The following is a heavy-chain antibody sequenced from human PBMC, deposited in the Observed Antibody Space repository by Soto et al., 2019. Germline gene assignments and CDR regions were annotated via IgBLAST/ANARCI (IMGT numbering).Heavy chain of an antibody. V-gene: IGHV1-3*01. CDR3: ASGRAAQLNLDYYPYGMDF. CDR1: GYTFTSYA. CDR2: INAGNGNT. Sequence: ASVKVSCKASGYTFTSYAMHWVRQAPGQRLEWMGWINAGNGNTKYSQKFQGRVTITRDKSTSTAYMELSSLRSEDTAVYYCASGRAAQLNLDYYPYGMDFSGQGIIVTVSS. J-gene: IGHJ6*02. D-gene: IGHD3-10*01.